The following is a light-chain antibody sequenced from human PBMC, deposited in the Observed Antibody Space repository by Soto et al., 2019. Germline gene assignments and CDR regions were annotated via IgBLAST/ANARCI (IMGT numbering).Light chain of an antibody. CDR1: QSVRNNY. Sequence: EIVLTQSPGTLSLSPGERATLSCRASQSVRNNYLAWYQQRPGQTPRLLIYGASSRATGIPDRFSGSGSETDFTLTISRLAPEDFVVFYCQQYGSSPLTFGGGKKVEIK. CDR2: GAS. V-gene: IGKV3-20*01. CDR3: QQYGSSPLT. J-gene: IGKJ4*01.